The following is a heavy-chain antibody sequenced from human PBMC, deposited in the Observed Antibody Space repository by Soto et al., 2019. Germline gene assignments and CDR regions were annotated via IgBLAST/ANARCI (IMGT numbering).Heavy chain of an antibody. CDR1: GFTFSESW. CDR2: ILSRTDGGTT. CDR3: VTYDYIWGGARYRWAY. Sequence: EVQLVESGGDLVKPGGSLRLSCAASGFTFSESWMSWVRQAPAKGLEWVARILSRTDGGTTDYGAAVKGRFSISRDDSQHMLYLQMNNLQSEDTAIYYCVTYDYIWGGARYRWAYCGQGTLVTVCS. J-gene: IGHJ4*02. D-gene: IGHD3-16*02. V-gene: IGHV3-15*01.